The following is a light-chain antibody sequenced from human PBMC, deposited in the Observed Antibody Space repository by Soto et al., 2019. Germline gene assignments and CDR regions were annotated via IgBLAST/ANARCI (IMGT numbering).Light chain of an antibody. CDR3: QQYYSTPPA. CDR2: WAS. CDR1: QSVLYSSNNKNY. V-gene: IGKV4-1*01. J-gene: IGKJ1*01. Sequence: DIVMTQSPDSLAVSLGERATINCKSSQSVLYSSNNKNYLAWYQQKPGQSPKLLIYWASTRESGVPDRFSGSGSGTDFILTISSLQAEDVAVYYCQQYYSTPPAFGQGTKLDI.